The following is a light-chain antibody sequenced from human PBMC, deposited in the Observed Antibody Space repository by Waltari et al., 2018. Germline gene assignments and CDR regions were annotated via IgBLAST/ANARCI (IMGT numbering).Light chain of an antibody. V-gene: IGLV2-23*01. CDR3: SSYAGSSSPRV. J-gene: IGLJ3*02. CDR1: NSAVGTYNL. Sequence: QSALIQPASVSGSPGQSITMSCTETNSAVGTYNLVSWYQQHPGKAPKLMFYEGNKRPSGVSYRFSGSKSGNTASLTISGLQAEDEADYYCSSYAGSSSPRVFGGGTKLTVL. CDR2: EGN.